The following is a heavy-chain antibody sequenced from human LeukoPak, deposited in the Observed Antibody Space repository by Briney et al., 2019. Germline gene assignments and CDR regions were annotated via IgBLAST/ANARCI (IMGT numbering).Heavy chain of an antibody. J-gene: IGHJ4*02. D-gene: IGHD5-18*01. V-gene: IGHV4-59*08. Sequence: PSETLSLTCTVSGGSISSYYWSWIRQPPGKGLEWIGYIYYSGSTNYNPSLKSRVTISVDTSKNQFSLKLSSVTAADTAVYYCARHFLQDTAMVVFDYWGQGTLVTVSS. CDR1: GGSISSYY. CDR3: ARHFLQDTAMVVFDY. CDR2: IYYSGST.